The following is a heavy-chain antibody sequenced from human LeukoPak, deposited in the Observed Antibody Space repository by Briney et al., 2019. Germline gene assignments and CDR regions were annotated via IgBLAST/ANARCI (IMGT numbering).Heavy chain of an antibody. J-gene: IGHJ4*02. V-gene: IGHV1-69*13. CDR3: ARDLAYSSKFFGY. CDR2: IIPIFGTA. D-gene: IGHD6-13*01. CDR1: GGTFSSYA. Sequence: ASVKVSCKASGGTFSSYAISWVRQAPGQGLEWMGGIIPIFGTANYAQKFQGRVTITADESTSTAYMELSSLRSEDTAVYYCARDLAYSSKFFGYWGQGTLVTVSS.